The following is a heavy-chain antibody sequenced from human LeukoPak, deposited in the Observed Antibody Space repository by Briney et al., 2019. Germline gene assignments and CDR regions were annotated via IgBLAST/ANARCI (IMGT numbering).Heavy chain of an antibody. J-gene: IGHJ4*02. CDR2: INSDGSSA. D-gene: IGHD3-3*01. CDR1: GFTFSSYW. CDR3: ASGLSGYSYYFDY. V-gene: IGHV3-74*01. Sequence: GGSLRLSCAASGFTFSSYWMHWVRQAPGKGLVWVSRINSDGSSASYADSVKGRFTISRDNAKNTLYLQMNSLRAEDTAVYYCASGLSGYSYYFDYWGQGTLVTVSS.